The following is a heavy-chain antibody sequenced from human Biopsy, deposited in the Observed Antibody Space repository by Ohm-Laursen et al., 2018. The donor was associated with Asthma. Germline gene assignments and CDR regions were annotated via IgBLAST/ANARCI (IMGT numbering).Heavy chain of an antibody. V-gene: IGHV1-18*01. CDR1: GYTFNSAG. J-gene: IGHJ6*02. CDR3: ARAVDYSHYYGIDV. D-gene: IGHD3-10*01. Sequence: SVKVSCKTSGYTFNSAGITWVRQAPGQGLEWMGWISVYNGNTEVAQRLQDRVTMITDTSTSTAYMELRSLRSDDTAVYFCARAVDYSHYYGIDVWGQGITVTVS. CDR2: ISVYNGNT.